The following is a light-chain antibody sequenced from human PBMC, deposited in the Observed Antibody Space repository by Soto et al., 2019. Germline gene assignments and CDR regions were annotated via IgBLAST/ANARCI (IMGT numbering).Light chain of an antibody. V-gene: IGLV2-8*01. Sequence: QSALTQPPSASGSPGQSVTISCTGTSSDVGDYNYVSWYQQHPGKATKLIIYEVNERPSGVPDRFSGSKSGNTASLTVSGLQADDEADYYCSSYAGSNTFVFGGGTKVTVL. CDR2: EVN. CDR1: SSDVGDYNY. J-gene: IGLJ3*02. CDR3: SSYAGSNTFV.